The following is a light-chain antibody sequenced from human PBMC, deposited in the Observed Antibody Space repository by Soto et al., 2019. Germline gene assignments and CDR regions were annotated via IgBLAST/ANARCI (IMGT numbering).Light chain of an antibody. CDR2: GAS. J-gene: IGKJ1*01. Sequence: DIVMTQSPATLSVSPWERATLSCRASQSVSSNLAWYQHKPGQAPRLLIYGASTRATGIPARFSGSGSGTEFTLTISSLQSEDCAIYYCQQYHKWPMTFGRGTKVDIK. V-gene: IGKV3-15*01. CDR3: QQYHKWPMT. CDR1: QSVSSN.